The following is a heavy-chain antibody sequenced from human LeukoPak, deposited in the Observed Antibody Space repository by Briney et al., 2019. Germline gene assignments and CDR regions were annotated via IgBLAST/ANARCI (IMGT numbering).Heavy chain of an antibody. Sequence: GASVKVSCKASGYTFTSYDINWVRQATGQGLEWMGWMNPNSGNTGYAQKFQGRVTITRNTSISTAYMELSSLRSEDTAVYYCAREDTYSSGWYGWFDPWGQGTLVTVSS. CDR1: GYTFTSYD. D-gene: IGHD6-19*01. J-gene: IGHJ5*02. CDR3: AREDTYSSGWYGWFDP. CDR2: MNPNSGNT. V-gene: IGHV1-8*03.